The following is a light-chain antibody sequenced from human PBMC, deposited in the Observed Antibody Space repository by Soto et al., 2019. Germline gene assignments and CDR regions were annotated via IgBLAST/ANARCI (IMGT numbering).Light chain of an antibody. CDR2: GTR. CDR3: QSYDSSLSGPYV. V-gene: IGLV1-40*01. Sequence: QSVLTQPPSVSGAPGQRVTISCTGSSSNIGAGFDVHWYQQLPGTAPQLLIFGTRNRPPGVPDRFSGSKSGTSASLAITGLQAEDEAHYYCQSYDSSLSGPYVFGTGTKVTVL. J-gene: IGLJ1*01. CDR1: SSNIGAGFD.